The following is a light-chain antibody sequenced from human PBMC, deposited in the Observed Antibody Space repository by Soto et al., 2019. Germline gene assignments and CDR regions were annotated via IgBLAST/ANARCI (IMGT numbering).Light chain of an antibody. CDR3: QQYINRWT. CDR2: KAS. Sequence: DIPMTQSPSTLSASVGDRVTITCRASQSISTWLAWYQQKPGKAPKLLIYKASSLESGVPSRFSGSGSGTEFTLTISILQPDDFATYYCQQYINRWTFGQGTKVEIK. J-gene: IGKJ1*01. CDR1: QSISTW. V-gene: IGKV1-5*03.